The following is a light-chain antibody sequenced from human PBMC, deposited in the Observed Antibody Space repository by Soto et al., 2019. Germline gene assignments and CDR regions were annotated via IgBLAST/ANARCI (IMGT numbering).Light chain of an antibody. CDR2: EVT. V-gene: IGLV2-23*02. Sequence: LTQPASVSGSPGQSITISCTGTSNDVGGYNLVSWYQQHPGKAPKLIIYEVTKRPSGVSNRFSGSKSGNTASLTISGLQAEDEADYSCFSYAGNSGVFGTGTKVTVL. J-gene: IGLJ1*01. CDR1: SNDVGGYNL. CDR3: FSYAGNSGV.